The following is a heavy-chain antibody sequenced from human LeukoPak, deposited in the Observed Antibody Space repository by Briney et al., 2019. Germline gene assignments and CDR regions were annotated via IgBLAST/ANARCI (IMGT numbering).Heavy chain of an antibody. CDR3: ARGRWHPSVRVDH. V-gene: IGHV4-34*01. J-gene: IGHJ4*02. Sequence: SETLSLTCVGYGGSFSGYFWSWIRQPPGKGLEWIGEINHSGRTNYNPSLKSRVTISVDTSKHQFSLKVKSMTAADTAVYYCARGRWHPSVRVDHWGQGTLVTVSS. CDR1: GGSFSGYF. D-gene: IGHD6-13*01. CDR2: INHSGRT.